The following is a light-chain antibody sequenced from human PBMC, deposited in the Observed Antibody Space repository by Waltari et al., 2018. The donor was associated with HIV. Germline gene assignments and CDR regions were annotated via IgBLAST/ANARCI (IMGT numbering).Light chain of an antibody. Sequence: QSALTQPASVSGSPGQSITISCTGTSFDVGDYNYVSCYQQHPGKAPKLLIYEVTNRPSGVSNRFSGSKSGNTASLTISGLQAEDEADYYCISYRSGFTLMCGGGTKLTVL. J-gene: IGLJ3*02. CDR2: EVT. CDR3: ISYRSGFTLM. V-gene: IGLV2-14*01. CDR1: SFDVGDYNY.